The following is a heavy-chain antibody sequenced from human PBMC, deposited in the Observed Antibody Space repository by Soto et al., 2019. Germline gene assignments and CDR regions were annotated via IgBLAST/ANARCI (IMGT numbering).Heavy chain of an antibody. CDR1: GFTFGTYT. Sequence: EVQLVESGGGLVKPGGSLRLSCAASGFTFGTYTMNWVRQAPGKGLEWVSSISGSSTYIYYADSVKGRFTISRDNAKNSLYLQMNSLGDDDTSVYYCARDLNMRDTGMVGKIPLYYYYGMDVWGPGTTVTVSS. J-gene: IGHJ6*02. CDR2: ISGSSTYI. D-gene: IGHD5-18*01. V-gene: IGHV3-21*01. CDR3: ARDLNMRDTGMVGKIPLYYYYGMDV.